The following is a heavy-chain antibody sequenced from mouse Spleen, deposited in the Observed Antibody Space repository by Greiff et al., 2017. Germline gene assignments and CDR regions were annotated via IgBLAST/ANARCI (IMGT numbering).Heavy chain of an antibody. CDR1: GFTFSSYY. V-gene: IGHV5-9*04. D-gene: IGHD3-2*01. Sequence: EVKVEESGGGLVKLGGSLKLSCAASGFTFSSYYMSWVRQTPEKRLEWVATISSGGGSTYYPDSVKGRFTISRDNAKNTLYLQMSSLNSEDTAVYYCARDSSGYPLDYWGQGTTLTVSS. J-gene: IGHJ2*01. CDR3: ARDSSGYPLDY. CDR2: ISSGGGST.